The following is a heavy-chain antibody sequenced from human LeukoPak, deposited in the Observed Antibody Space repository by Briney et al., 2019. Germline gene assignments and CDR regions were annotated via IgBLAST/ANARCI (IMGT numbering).Heavy chain of an antibody. Sequence: SQTLSPTCSISGDSVSSKNAAWNWIRQAPSRGLEWLGRTYYRSKWYYEYAVSVKSRITIKSDTSKNQFSLQLNSVTPEDTAVYYCASTHGPIDHWGQGTLVTVSS. V-gene: IGHV6-1*01. D-gene: IGHD2-15*01. CDR2: TYYRSKWYY. CDR1: GDSVSSKNAA. J-gene: IGHJ5*02. CDR3: ASTHGPIDH.